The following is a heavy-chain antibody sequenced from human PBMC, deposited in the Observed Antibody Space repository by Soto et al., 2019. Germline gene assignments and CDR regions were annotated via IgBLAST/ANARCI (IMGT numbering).Heavy chain of an antibody. CDR1: GFTFSSYS. J-gene: IGHJ5*02. CDR3: ARGGIRGWFGP. D-gene: IGHD5-18*01. V-gene: IGHV3-48*02. CDR2: ISTTSTI. Sequence: EVLLVESGGGLVQPGGSLRLSCTASGFTFSSYSLNWVRQAPGKGLEWVSYISTTSTIYYADSVKGRFTISRDNAKNSLYLQMSSLRDEDTAVYYCARGGIRGWFGPWGQGTLVTVSS.